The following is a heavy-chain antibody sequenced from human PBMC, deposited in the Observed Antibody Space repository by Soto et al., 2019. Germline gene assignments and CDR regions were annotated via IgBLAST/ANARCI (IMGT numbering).Heavy chain of an antibody. D-gene: IGHD6-19*01. Sequence: EVQLVESGGGLVQPGGSLRLSCAASGFTFSSYWMHWVRQAPGKGLVWVSRINSDGSSTSYADSVKGRFTISRDNAKNTLYLQMNGLRAEDTAVYYCARDRAGAVAGNWFDPWGQGTLVTVSS. V-gene: IGHV3-74*01. CDR2: INSDGSST. J-gene: IGHJ5*02. CDR1: GFTFSSYW. CDR3: ARDRAGAVAGNWFDP.